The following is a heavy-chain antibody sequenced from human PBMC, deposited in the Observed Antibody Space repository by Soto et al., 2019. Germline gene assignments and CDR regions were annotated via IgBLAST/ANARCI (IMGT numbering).Heavy chain of an antibody. Sequence: ASVKVSCKTSGYTFTSYDINWVRQATGQGLEWMGWMNPNDGSTGKAQKLQGRVTMTTDTSTSTAYMELRSLRSDDTAVYYCARFCYDFWRRYYYYMDVWG. CDR2: MNPNDGST. D-gene: IGHD3-3*01. V-gene: IGHV1-8*01. CDR1: GYTFTSYD. J-gene: IGHJ6*03. CDR3: ARFCYDFWRRYYYYMDV.